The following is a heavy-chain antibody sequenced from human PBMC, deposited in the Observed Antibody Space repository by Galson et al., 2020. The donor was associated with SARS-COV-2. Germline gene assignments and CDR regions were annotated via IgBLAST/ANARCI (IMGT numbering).Heavy chain of an antibody. D-gene: IGHD2-2*01. Sequence: SSVPVSCQASGGTFSSYALSWVRQAPGQGLAWMGGIIPMFGPGNYAQKFQGRVTITADESTNTAYMELSSLTSEDTAVYYCARASPYCSTTSCYAHYFDFWGQGTLVTVSS. CDR3: ARASPYCSTTSCYAHYFDF. J-gene: IGHJ4*02. CDR2: IIPMFGPG. V-gene: IGHV1-69*13. CDR1: GGTFSSYA.